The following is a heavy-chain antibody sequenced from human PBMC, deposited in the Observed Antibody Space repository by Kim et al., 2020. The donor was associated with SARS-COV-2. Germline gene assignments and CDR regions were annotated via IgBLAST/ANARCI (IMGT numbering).Heavy chain of an antibody. J-gene: IGHJ5*02. D-gene: IGHD3-16*01. CDR3: ARHHYVGKFDP. Sequence: THYSPSFQGHVTISADKSISTAYLQWSSLKASDTAMYYCARHHYVGKFDPWGQGTLVTVSS. V-gene: IGHV5-10-1*01. CDR2: T.